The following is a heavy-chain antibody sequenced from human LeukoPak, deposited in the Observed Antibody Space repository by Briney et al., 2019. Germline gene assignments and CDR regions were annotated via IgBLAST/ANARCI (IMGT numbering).Heavy chain of an antibody. V-gene: IGHV3-74*01. CDR1: GFTFSSYW. Sequence: PGGSLRLSCAASGFTFSSYWMHWVRQAPGKGLVWVSRINSDGSSTSYADSVKGRFTISRDNAKNTLYLQMNSLRAEDTAVYYRARAPDSYYYYGMDVWGQGTTVTVSS. J-gene: IGHJ6*02. CDR3: ARAPDSYYYYGMDV. D-gene: IGHD1-14*01. CDR2: INSDGSST.